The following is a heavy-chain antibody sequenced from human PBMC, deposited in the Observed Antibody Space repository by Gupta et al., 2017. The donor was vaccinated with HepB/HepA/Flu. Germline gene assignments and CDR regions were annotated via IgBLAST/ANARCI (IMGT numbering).Heavy chain of an antibody. D-gene: IGHD3-3*01. CDR2: INPKSGGT. CDR3: ARYKESVYYDF. CDR1: GYTFTDYY. Sequence: QLQLVQSGAEVKKPGASVKVSCTASGYTFTDYYIPWVRQAPGQGLEWMGWINPKSGGTNYAQKFQGRVTMTRGTSIRTAYRDLGTLRSDDTAVYDGARYKESVYYDFWGQGTLGTVSS. J-gene: IGHJ4*02. V-gene: IGHV1-2*02.